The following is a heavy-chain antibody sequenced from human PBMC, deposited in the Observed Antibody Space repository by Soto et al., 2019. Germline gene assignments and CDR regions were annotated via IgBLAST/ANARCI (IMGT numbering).Heavy chain of an antibody. CDR2: INPSSGST. D-gene: IGHD5-18*01. CDR1: GYTFTGYY. J-gene: IGHJ6*03. CDR3: ARQGRGDATQPAYYYYMDV. V-gene: IGHV1-46*03. Sequence: RASVKVSCKASGYTFTGYYMHWVRQAPGQGLEWMGIINPSSGSTSYAQKFQGRVTMTRDTSTSTVYMELSSLRSEDTAVYYCARQGRGDATQPAYYYYMDVWGKGTTVTVSS.